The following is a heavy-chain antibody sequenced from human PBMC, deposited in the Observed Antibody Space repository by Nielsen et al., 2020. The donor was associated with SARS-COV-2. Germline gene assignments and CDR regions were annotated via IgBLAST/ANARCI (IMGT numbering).Heavy chain of an antibody. Sequence: ASVKVSCKASRYTFTSYYMHWVRQAPGQGLEWMGIINPSGGSTSYAQKFQGRVTITRDTSTSTAYMELTSLRSDDTAVYYCAREYSSSCCHFDYWGQGTLVTVSS. D-gene: IGHD6-13*01. J-gene: IGHJ4*02. CDR3: AREYSSSCCHFDY. V-gene: IGHV1-46*01. CDR1: RYTFTSYY. CDR2: INPSGGST.